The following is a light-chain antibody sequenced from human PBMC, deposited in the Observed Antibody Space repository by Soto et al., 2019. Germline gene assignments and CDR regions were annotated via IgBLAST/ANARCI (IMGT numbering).Light chain of an antibody. V-gene: IGKV1-8*01. J-gene: IGKJ1*01. Sequence: AIRMTHSPSSLSASTGDIVSITCXASQGISSYLAWYQQKPGEAPKLLIYAAYNLQSGVPSRFSGSGSGTDFTLTISCLQSEDFATYYCQQYYSYPRTFGQGTKVDI. CDR2: AAY. CDR3: QQYYSYPRT. CDR1: QGISSY.